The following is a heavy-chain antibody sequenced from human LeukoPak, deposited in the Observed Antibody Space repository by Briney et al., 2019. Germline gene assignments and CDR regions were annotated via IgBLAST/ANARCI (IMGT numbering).Heavy chain of an antibody. CDR1: GGSFSGYY. CDR2: INHSGST. V-gene: IGHV4-34*01. J-gene: IGHJ4*02. Sequence: SETPSLTCAVYGGSFSGYYWSWIRQPPGKGLEWIGEINHSGSTNYNPSLKSRVTISVDTSKNQFSLKLSSVTAADTAVYYCARRPVWFGEALDYWGQGTLVTVSS. CDR3: ARRPVWFGEALDY. D-gene: IGHD3-10*01.